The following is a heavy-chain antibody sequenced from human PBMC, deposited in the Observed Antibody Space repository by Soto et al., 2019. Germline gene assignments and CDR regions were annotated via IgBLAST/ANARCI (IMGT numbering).Heavy chain of an antibody. V-gene: IGHV3-23*01. CDR1: GCTFSAIA. CDR3: ASGLWGGVVTQGFES. Sequence: GGSLRLSCGASGCTFSAIAMTWVRQVPGKGLEWVSTITGTGLSTYYADSVKGRFTISRDVSKTTLYMQMSSLRAEDTAIYYCASGLWGGVVTQGFESWGKERMVTV. J-gene: IGHJ3*02. CDR2: ITGTGLST. D-gene: IGHD3-3*01.